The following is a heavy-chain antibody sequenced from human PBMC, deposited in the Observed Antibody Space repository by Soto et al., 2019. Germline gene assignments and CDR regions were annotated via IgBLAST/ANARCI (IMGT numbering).Heavy chain of an antibody. Sequence: VQLVESGGGVVQPGRSLRLSCAASGFTFSDYAMHWVHQAPGKGLEWVAVVSHDGRNTHYADSVKGRFTISRDSSKNTVSLEITSLRAEDTAVYYCAKGGRQWLVTSDFNYWGQGALVTVSS. CDR3: AKGGRQWLVTSDFNY. D-gene: IGHD6-19*01. CDR1: GFTFSDYA. CDR2: VSHDGRNT. J-gene: IGHJ4*02. V-gene: IGHV3-30*18.